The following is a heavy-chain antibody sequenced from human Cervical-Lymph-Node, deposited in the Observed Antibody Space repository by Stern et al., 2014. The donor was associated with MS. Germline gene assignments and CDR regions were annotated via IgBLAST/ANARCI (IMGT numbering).Heavy chain of an antibody. V-gene: IGHV4-59*11. CDR1: GCSINSHP. CDR2: IYYSGST. CDR3: ARGHTDSSGRPDY. J-gene: IGHJ4*02. Sequence: QVQLEESGPGLVKPSESLSLTCIVSGCSINSHPWSWIRQPPGQGLEWIGYIYYSGSTTYNPSLKSRVTISVDTSKKQFYLKLTSVTAADTAMYYCARGHTDSSGRPDYWGQGTLVTVSS. D-gene: IGHD2-2*02.